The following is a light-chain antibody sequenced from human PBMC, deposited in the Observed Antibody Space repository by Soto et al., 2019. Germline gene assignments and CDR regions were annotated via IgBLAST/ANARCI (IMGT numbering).Light chain of an antibody. Sequence: DLHMPQSPSPLSSSVGDRVTITCLASQSISSWLAWYQQKPGKAPNLLIYDASCLESGVPSRFSGSGSGTEFTLTIRRLKPDDFATYHCQKYNSYSPWTFGKGPKVDIK. CDR3: QKYNSYSPWT. V-gene: IGKV1-5*01. CDR2: DAS. CDR1: QSISSW. J-gene: IGKJ1*01.